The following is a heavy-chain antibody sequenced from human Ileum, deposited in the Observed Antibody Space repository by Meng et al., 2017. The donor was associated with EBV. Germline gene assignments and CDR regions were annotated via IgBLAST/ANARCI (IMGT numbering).Heavy chain of an antibody. CDR1: GYTFTSYG. V-gene: IGHV1-18*01. J-gene: IGHJ4*02. Sequence: QGQRVQSGAEVKKPGASGKVACKAAGYTFTSYGISRVRQAPGQGLEGMGWFSVYNGNTIYAQTLQDRVTMTTDTSTSTAYMELRSLRSDDTAVYYCARGQNYYGSGSLIDYWGQGTLVTVSS. CDR3: ARGQNYYGSGSLIDY. D-gene: IGHD3-10*01. CDR2: FSVYNGNT.